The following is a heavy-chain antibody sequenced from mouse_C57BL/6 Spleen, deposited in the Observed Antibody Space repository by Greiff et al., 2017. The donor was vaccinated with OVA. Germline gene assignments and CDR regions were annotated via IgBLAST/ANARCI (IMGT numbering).Heavy chain of an antibody. Sequence: EVKLQESGPGLVKPSQSLSLTCSVTGYSITSGYYWNWIRQFPGNKLEWMGYISYDGSNNYNPSLKNRISITRDTSKNQFFLKLNSVTTEDTATYYCARVIVTTVVEGYFDVWGTGTTVTVSS. CDR3: ARVIVTTVVEGYFDV. V-gene: IGHV3-6*01. CDR1: GYSITSGYY. J-gene: IGHJ1*03. D-gene: IGHD1-1*01. CDR2: ISYDGSN.